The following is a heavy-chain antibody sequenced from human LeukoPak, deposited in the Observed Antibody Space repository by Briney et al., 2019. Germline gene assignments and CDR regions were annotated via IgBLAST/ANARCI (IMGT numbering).Heavy chain of an antibody. CDR3: ARVGKVNYDSSGYLGYYYYGMDV. CDR1: GYTFTSYG. J-gene: IGHJ6*02. CDR2: ISAYNGNT. D-gene: IGHD3-22*01. V-gene: IGHV1-18*01. Sequence: ASVKVSCKASGYTFTSYGISWVRQAPGQGLEWMGWISAYNGNTKYAQKLQGRVTMTTDTSTSTAYMELRSLRSDDTAVYYCARVGKVNYDSSGYLGYYYYGMDVWGQGTTVTVSS.